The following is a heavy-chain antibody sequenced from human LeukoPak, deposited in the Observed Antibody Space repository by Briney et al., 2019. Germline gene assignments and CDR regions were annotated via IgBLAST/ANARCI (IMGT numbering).Heavy chain of an antibody. CDR1: GFTFDDYA. J-gene: IGHJ5*02. Sequence: PGGSLRLSCAASGFTFDDYAMHWVRQAPGKGLEWVSSISRSSNYIYYADSLKGRFTISRDDAKNSVYLQMNSLRAEDTAVYYCARGPMNLADCGGDCYSLYDPWGQGTLVTVSS. D-gene: IGHD2-21*02. V-gene: IGHV3-21*01. CDR3: ARGPMNLADCGGDCYSLYDP. CDR2: ISRSSNYI.